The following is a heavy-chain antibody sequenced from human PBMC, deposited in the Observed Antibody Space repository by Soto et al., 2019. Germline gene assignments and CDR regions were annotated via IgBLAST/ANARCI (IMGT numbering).Heavy chain of an antibody. J-gene: IGHJ4*02. CDR2: IYYSGST. V-gene: IGHV4-59*01. D-gene: IGHD3-22*01. Sequence: SETLSLTCAVSGCSISSYYWSWIRQPPGKGLEWIGYIYYSGSTNYNPSLKSRVTISVDTSKNQFSLKLSSVTAADTAVYYCARFGYYDSSGYYSYYFDYWGQGTLVTVSS. CDR3: ARFGYYDSSGYYSYYFDY. CDR1: GCSISSYY.